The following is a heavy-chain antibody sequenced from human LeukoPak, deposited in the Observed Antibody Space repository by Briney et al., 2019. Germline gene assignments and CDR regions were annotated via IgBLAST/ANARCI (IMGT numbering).Heavy chain of an antibody. D-gene: IGHD1-1*01. CDR2: INPNSGGT. CDR1: GYTFTDYY. CDR3: SRQTDPLDF. Sequence: GASVKVSCKASGYTFTDYYIHWVRQAPGRGLEWMGCINPNSGGTNYAQKFQGRVTMTSDTSISAAYMELSRLRSDDTAVYYCSRQTDPLDFWGQGTLDTVSS. J-gene: IGHJ4*02. V-gene: IGHV1-2*02.